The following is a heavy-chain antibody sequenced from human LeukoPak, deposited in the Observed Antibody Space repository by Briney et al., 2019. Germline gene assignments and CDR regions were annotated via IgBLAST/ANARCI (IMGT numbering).Heavy chain of an antibody. D-gene: IGHD3-3*01. CDR2: ISSSSSYI. V-gene: IGHV3-21*01. CDR3: ASFVEEDFHYFDY. Sequence: GGSLRLSCAASGFRFRDYAMHWVRQAPGKELEWVSSISSSSSYIYYADSVKGRFTISRDNAKNSLYLQMNSLRAEDTAVYYCASFVEEDFHYFDYWGQGTLVTVSS. CDR1: GFRFRDYA. J-gene: IGHJ4*02.